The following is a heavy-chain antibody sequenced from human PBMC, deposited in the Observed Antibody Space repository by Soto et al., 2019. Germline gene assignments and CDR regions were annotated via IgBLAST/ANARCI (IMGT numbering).Heavy chain of an antibody. CDR1: GFTFSDYY. V-gene: IGHV3-11*06. CDR2: ISGTSDSI. J-gene: IGHJ4*02. D-gene: IGHD6-13*01. Sequence: PGGSLRLSCAASGFTFSDYYMSWIRQVPGKGLEWVAYISGTSDSIPYADSVKGRFTISRDNAKNSLYLQMNSLRAEDTAVYYCARVAVVTAAGTRDYWGQGTLVTVSS. CDR3: ARVAVVTAAGTRDY.